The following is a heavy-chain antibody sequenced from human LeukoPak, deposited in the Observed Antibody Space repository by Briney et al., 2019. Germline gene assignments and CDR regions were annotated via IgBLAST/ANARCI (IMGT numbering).Heavy chain of an antibody. D-gene: IGHD3-3*01. CDR2: IYPGDSDT. J-gene: IGHJ6*02. CDR1: GYSFTSYW. Sequence: GESLKISCKGSGYSFTSYWLGWVRQMPGKGLEWMGIIYPGDSDTRYSPSFQGQVTISADKSISTPYLQWSSLKASDAAMYYCATYDFWSGTKNYYYYGMDVWGQGTTVTVSS. CDR3: ATYDFWSGTKNYYYYGMDV. V-gene: IGHV5-51*01.